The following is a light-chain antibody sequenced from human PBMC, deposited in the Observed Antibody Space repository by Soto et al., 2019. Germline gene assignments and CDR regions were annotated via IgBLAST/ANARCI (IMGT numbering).Light chain of an antibody. J-gene: IGLJ1*01. CDR2: EVS. V-gene: IGLV2-14*01. CDR3: SSYTSSSTYV. Sequence: SALTQPASVSGSPEQSITISCTGTSSDVGGYNYVSWYQQHPGKAPKLMIYEVSNRPSGVSNRFSGSKSGNTSSLTISGLQAEDEADYYCSSYTSSSTYVFGTGTKLTVL. CDR1: SSDVGGYNY.